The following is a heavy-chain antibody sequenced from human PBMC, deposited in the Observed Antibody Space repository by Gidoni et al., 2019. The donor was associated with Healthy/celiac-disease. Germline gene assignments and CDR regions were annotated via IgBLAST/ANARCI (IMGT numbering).Heavy chain of an antibody. V-gene: IGHV5-10-1*03. CDR3: ARHPDSRGWFDP. CDR2: IDPSDSYT. CDR1: GYSFNSYW. D-gene: IGHD6-13*01. J-gene: IGHJ5*02. Sequence: EVQLVQSGAEVKKPGESLRISCKGSGYSFNSYWISWVSQMPGKGLEWMGRIDPSDSYTNDSPSFQGHVTISADKSISTAYLQGSSLKASDTAMYYCARHPDSRGWFDPWGQGTLVTVSS.